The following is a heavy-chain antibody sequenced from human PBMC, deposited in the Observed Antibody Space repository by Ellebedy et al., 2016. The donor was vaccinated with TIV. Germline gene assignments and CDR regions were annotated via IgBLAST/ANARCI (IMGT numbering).Heavy chain of an antibody. CDR3: AREGYCSGGSCYEGVDY. D-gene: IGHD2-15*01. J-gene: IGHJ4*02. CDR1: GYTFTSYG. V-gene: IGHV1-18*01. CDR2: ISAYNGNT. Sequence: ASVKVSCKASGYTFTSYGISWVRQAPGQGLEWMGWISAYNGNTNYAQKLQGRVTMTTDTSTSTAYMELRSLRSDDTAVNYWAREGYCSGGSCYEGVDYWGQGALVTVSS.